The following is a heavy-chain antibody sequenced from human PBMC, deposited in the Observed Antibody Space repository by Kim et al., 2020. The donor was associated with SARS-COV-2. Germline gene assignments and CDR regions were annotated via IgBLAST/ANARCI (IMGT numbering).Heavy chain of an antibody. CDR2: ISSSSYI. Sequence: GGSLRLSCAASGFTFSSYSMNWVRQAPGKGLEWVSSISSSSYIYYADSVKGRFTISRDNAKNSLYLQMNSLRAEDTAVYYCAREEGYLWFGGPWGQGTLVTVSS. V-gene: IGHV3-21*01. CDR3: AREEGYLWFGGP. D-gene: IGHD3-10*01. CDR1: GFTFSSYS. J-gene: IGHJ5*02.